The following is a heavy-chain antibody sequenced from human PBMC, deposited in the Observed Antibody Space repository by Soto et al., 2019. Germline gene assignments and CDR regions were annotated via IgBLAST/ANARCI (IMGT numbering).Heavy chain of an antibody. CDR3: VRSGDNYNLLDC. J-gene: IGHJ4*02. Sequence: PGGSLRLSCAASGFTFSDHYMSWIRQAPGKGLEWIGYSSNSGSFTRYADSVKGRFSISRDNAKNSLYLQINSLRGDDTATYFCVRSGDNYNLLDCWGQGTPVTVSS. V-gene: IGHV3-11*06. CDR2: SSNSGSFT. D-gene: IGHD1-1*01. CDR1: GFTFSDHY.